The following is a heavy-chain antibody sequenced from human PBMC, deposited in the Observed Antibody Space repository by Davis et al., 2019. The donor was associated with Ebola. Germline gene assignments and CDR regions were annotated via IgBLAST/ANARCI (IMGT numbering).Heavy chain of an antibody. V-gene: IGHV3-30*02. D-gene: IGHD6-19*01. CDR3: AKGDNSGWYGVDY. Sequence: PGGSLRLSCSASGFTFSTFGMFWVRQAPGKGLEWVAFIRFDGSEKYYADSVKGRFTISRKNSKATLDLQMNSLRAEDTAVYYCAKGDNSGWYGVDYWGQGTLVTVSS. CDR2: IRFDGSEK. J-gene: IGHJ4*02. CDR1: GFTFSTFG.